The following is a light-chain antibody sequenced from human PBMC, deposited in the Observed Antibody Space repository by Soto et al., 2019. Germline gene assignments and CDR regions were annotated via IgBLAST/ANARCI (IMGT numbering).Light chain of an antibody. CDR2: AAS. J-gene: IGKJ5*01. V-gene: IGKV1-27*01. CDR3: QKYNTAPYT. Sequence: DFQMTQSPSSLSASVGDTVTLTCRASQGFTNYLAWYQQKPGKGPKLLIYAASTLQSGVPPRFSGSGSGTHFTLTISSLQPEDAATYYCQKYNTAPYTFGQGTRLEIK. CDR1: QGFTNY.